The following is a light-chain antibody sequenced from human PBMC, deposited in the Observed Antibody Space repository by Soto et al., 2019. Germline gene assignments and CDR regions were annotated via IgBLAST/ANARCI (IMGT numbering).Light chain of an antibody. Sequence: QSALTQRASVSGSPGQSITISCTGSSSDIGGHNLVSWYQQIPGKAPKLIIYEGTKRPPGIPYRFSGSKSGNTASLAISGLQTEDEADYYCCSHAGGYTFVFGNGTKVTVL. J-gene: IGLJ1*01. CDR1: SSDIGGHNL. CDR2: EGT. V-gene: IGLV2-23*01. CDR3: CSHAGGYTFV.